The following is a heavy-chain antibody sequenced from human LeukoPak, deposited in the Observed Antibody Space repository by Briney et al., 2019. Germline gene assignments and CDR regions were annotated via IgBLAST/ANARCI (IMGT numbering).Heavy chain of an antibody. Sequence: PSETLSLTCTVSGDSISSSSYYWGWIRQPPGKGLEWIGSIYYSGSTYYNPSLKSRVTISVDTSKNQFSLKLSSVTAADTAVYYCARLSSGWYCDYWGQGTLVTVSS. CDR1: GDSISSSSYY. J-gene: IGHJ4*02. D-gene: IGHD6-19*01. V-gene: IGHV4-39*01. CDR3: ARLSSGWYCDY. CDR2: IYYSGST.